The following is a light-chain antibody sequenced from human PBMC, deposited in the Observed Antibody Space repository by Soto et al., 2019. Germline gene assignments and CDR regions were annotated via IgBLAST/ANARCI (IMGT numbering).Light chain of an antibody. V-gene: IGKV3-20*01. CDR1: QSVSSTY. Sequence: EIVSTQSPGSLSLSPGERATLSCRASQSVSSTYLAWYQQKPGQPPRLLIYGDSSRATSIPDRFSGSGSGTDFTLTISRLEAEDFAVYYCHQYDTFGGGTKVDIK. CDR3: HQYDT. CDR2: GDS. J-gene: IGKJ4*01.